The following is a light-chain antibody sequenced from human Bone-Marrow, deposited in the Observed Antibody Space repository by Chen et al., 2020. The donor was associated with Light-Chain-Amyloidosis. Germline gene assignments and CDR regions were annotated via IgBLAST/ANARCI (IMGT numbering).Light chain of an antibody. CDR1: QTIRSNS. CDR3: QQYGTSPLT. CDR2: GSS. J-gene: IGKJ4*01. Sequence: EIVLTQPPGTLPLSPGEGANLSCRASQTIRSNSLTWYQQKFGQAPRLLIYGSSSRATGIPDRFTGSGSGTDFTLTINRLEPEDFAMYYCQQYGTSPLTFGGGTKVEIK. V-gene: IGKV3-20*01.